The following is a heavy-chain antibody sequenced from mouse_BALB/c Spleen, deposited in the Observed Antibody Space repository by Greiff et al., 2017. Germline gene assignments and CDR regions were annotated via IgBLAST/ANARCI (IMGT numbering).Heavy chain of an antibody. CDR1: GFNIKDTY. Sequence: EVQVVESGAELVKPGASVKLSCTASGFNIKDTYMHWVKQRPEQGLEWIGRIDPANGNTKYDPKFQGKATITADTSSNTAYLQLSSLTSEDTAVYYCARGPGTYWGQGTLVTVSA. CDR2: IDPANGNT. J-gene: IGHJ3*01. V-gene: IGHV14-3*02. CDR3: ARGPGTY.